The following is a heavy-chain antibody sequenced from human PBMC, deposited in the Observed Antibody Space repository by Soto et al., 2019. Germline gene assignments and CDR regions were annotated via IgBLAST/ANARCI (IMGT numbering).Heavy chain of an antibody. J-gene: IGHJ6*02. CDR2: ISSSSSYI. Sequence: PGPSLPLPRPPSPPPPSRPSPPSAPPPPPPPLEWVSSISSSSSYIYYADSVKGRFTISRDNAKNSLYLQMNSLRAEDTAVYYCXRGRSSGRYKGYYGMDVWGQGTTVTVSS. D-gene: IGHD6-19*01. CDR3: XRGRSSGRYKGYYGMDV. V-gene: IGHV3-21*01. CDR1: PPPPSRPS.